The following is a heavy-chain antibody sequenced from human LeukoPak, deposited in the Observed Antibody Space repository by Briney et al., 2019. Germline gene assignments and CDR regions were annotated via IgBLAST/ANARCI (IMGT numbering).Heavy chain of an antibody. CDR2: INPNSGGT. D-gene: IGHD6-6*01. J-gene: IGHJ5*02. V-gene: IGHV1-2*02. CDR1: GYTFTGYY. Sequence: EASVKVSCTASGYTFTGYYMHWVRQAPGQGLEWMGWINPNSGGTNYAQKFQGRVTMTRDTSISTAYMELSRLRSDDTAVYYCARGYPNFVSSSSDLLSDPWGQGTLVTVSS. CDR3: ARGYPNFVSSSSDLLSDP.